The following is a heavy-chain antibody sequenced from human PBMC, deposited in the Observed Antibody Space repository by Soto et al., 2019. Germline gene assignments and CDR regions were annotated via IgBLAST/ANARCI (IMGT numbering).Heavy chain of an antibody. CDR1: GFTFSSYS. D-gene: IGHD3-22*01. Sequence: GSLRLSCAASGFTFSSYSMNWVRQAPGKGLEWVSSISSSSSYIYYADSVKGRFTISRDNAKNSLYLQMNSLRAEDTAVYYCARVLASYYDSSGYFDYWGQGTLVTVSS. CDR2: ISSSSSYI. J-gene: IGHJ4*02. CDR3: ARVLASYYDSSGYFDY. V-gene: IGHV3-21*01.